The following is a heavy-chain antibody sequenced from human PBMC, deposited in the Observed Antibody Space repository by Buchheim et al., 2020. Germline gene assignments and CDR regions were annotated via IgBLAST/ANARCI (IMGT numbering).Heavy chain of an antibody. CDR3: TRVLLRGTYAPCLGY. V-gene: IGHV3-11*01. J-gene: IGHJ4*02. Sequence: QVQLVESGGRLVKPGGSLRLSCAASGFIFNNFNMAWIRQAPGKGLEWVAFIDYSDASINYADSVKGRFTISRDSAKNSLYLQMDRLRAEDTATYYCTRVLLRGTYAPCLGYWGQGT. CDR2: IDYSDASI. D-gene: IGHD3-16*01. CDR1: GFIFNNFN.